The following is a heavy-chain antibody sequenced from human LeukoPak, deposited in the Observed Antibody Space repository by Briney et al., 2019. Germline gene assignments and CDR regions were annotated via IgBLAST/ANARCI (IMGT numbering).Heavy chain of an antibody. Sequence: RASETLSLTCTVSGGSISNYFWSWIRQSPGEGLEWIGFIYTRGSTNYNPSLKSRVTISVDTSKNHFSLKLSSVTAADTAVYYCARGGYDFWSGYNRGYFNYWGQGTLVTVSS. CDR2: IYTRGST. V-gene: IGHV4-4*09. D-gene: IGHD3-3*01. J-gene: IGHJ4*02. CDR1: GGSISNYF. CDR3: ARGGYDFWSGYNRGYFNY.